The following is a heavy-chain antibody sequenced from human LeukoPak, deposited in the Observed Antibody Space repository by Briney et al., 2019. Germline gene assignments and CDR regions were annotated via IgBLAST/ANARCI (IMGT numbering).Heavy chain of an antibody. J-gene: IGHJ6*03. V-gene: IGHV3-48*03. CDR2: ISSSGSTR. Sequence: PGGSLRLXCAASGFTFSSYEMNWVRQAPGKGLEWVSYISSSGSTRYYADSVKGRFTISRDNAKNSLYLQMNSLRAEDTAVYYCASLGICGGDCHIAHYYYYYMDVWGKGTTVTVSS. CDR1: GFTFSSYE. CDR3: ASLGICGGDCHIAHYYYYYMDV. D-gene: IGHD2-21*02.